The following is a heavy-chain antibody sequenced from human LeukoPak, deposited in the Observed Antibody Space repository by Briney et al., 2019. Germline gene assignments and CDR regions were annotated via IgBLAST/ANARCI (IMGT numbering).Heavy chain of an antibody. J-gene: IGHJ4*02. CDR3: ALSNTIGGFAEY. CDR1: GYTFNEYA. CDR2: INPTTGKP. V-gene: IGHV7-4-1*02. Sequence: ASVKVSCKSSGYTFNEYAINWVRQAPGQGLEWMGWINPTTGKPIYAQDSTGRFVFSLDTSVTTAFLQISSLKTEDTAVYYCALSNTIGGFAEYWGRGTLVTVSS. D-gene: IGHD3-10*01.